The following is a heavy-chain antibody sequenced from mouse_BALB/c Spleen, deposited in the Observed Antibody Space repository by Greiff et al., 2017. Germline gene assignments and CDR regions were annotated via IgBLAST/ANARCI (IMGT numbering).Heavy chain of an antibody. J-gene: IGHJ4*01. CDR3: ARHYYGSSSGLDYAMDY. CDR1: GFTFSSYG. V-gene: IGHV5-6*01. Sequence: EVMLVESGGDLVKPGGSLKLSCAASGFTFSSYGMSWVRQTPDKRLEWVATISSGGSYTYYPDSVKGRFTISRDNAKNTLYLQMSSLKSEDTAMYYCARHYYGSSSGLDYAMDYWGQGTSVTVSS. CDR2: ISSGGSYT. D-gene: IGHD1-1*01.